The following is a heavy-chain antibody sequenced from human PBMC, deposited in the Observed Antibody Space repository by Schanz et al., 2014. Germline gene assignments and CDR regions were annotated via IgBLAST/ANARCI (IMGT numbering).Heavy chain of an antibody. J-gene: IGHJ4*02. CDR3: ARDGEAAAGCDY. V-gene: IGHV1-18*01. CDR1: GYSFTKYG. Sequence: QVQLVQSGSEVKKPGDSVKVSCETSGYSFTKYGINWVRQAPGQGLEWMGLINPYDDTIDYAKKFQGRFTMTRDTSTTTFYMERSSMRSEDTAVYYCARDGEAAAGCDYWGQGTLVTVSS. CDR2: INPYDDTI. D-gene: IGHD6-13*01.